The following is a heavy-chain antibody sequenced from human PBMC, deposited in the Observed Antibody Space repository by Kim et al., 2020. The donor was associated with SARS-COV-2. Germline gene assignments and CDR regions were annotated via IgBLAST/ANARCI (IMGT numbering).Heavy chain of an antibody. J-gene: IGHJ5*02. CDR1: GFTVSSNY. V-gene: IGHV3-53*01. D-gene: IGHD1-26*01. Sequence: GGSLRLSCAASGFTVSSNYMSWVRQAPGKGLEWVSVIYSGGSTYYADSVKGRFTISRDNSKNTLYLQMNSLRAEDTAVYYCARSPPIVGATQGWFDPWGQGTLVTVSS. CDR2: IYSGGST. CDR3: ARSPPIVGATQGWFDP.